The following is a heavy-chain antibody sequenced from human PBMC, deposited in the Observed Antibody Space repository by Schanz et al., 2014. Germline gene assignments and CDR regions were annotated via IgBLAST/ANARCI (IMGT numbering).Heavy chain of an antibody. Sequence: EVQLVESGGGLVQPGGSLRLSCAAPGFTLSNYAMHWVRQTPDKGLEWVSGLSANGDSTFYSSSVKGRFTISRDISKNTLYLQMNSLRPEDTAVYYCARGGFGEVSYFDYWGQGTLVTVSS. V-gene: IGHV3-64*01. CDR2: LSANGDST. CDR3: ARGGFGEVSYFDY. J-gene: IGHJ4*02. CDR1: GFTLSNYA. D-gene: IGHD3-10*01.